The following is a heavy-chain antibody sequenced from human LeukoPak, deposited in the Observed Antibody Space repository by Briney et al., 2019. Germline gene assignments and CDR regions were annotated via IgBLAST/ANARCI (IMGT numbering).Heavy chain of an antibody. CDR3: AKAPYYYDSSGYSPFDY. J-gene: IGHJ4*02. Sequence: GGSLRLSCAASGFTVSTNYMSWVRQAPGKGLEWVSAISGSGGSTYYADSVKGRFTISRDNSKNTLYLQMNSLRAEDTAVYYCAKAPYYYDSSGYSPFDYWGQGTLVTVSS. V-gene: IGHV3-23*01. CDR2: ISGSGGST. CDR1: GFTVSTNY. D-gene: IGHD3-22*01.